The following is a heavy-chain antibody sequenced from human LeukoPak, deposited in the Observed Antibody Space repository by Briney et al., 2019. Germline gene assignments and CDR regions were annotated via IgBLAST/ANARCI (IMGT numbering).Heavy chain of an antibody. CDR1: GGTFSSYA. D-gene: IGHD6-6*01. CDR2: INPIFGTT. Sequence: SVTVSCKASGGTFSSYAISWVRQAPGKGLEWMGWINPIFGTTNYAQKFQGRVTITADKSTSRAYMELSSLRSDDTAVYYCARDECSSSCGRIYFYYYFRDVWGKGTAVTVSS. V-gene: IGHV1-69*06. J-gene: IGHJ6*03. CDR3: ARDECSSSCGRIYFYYYFRDV.